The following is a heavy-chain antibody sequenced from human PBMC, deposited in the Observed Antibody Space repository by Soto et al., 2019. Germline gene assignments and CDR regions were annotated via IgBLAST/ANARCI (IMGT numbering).Heavy chain of an antibody. Sequence: QITLKESGPTLVKPTQTLTLTCTFSGFSLSTSGVGVGWIRQPPGKALEWLALIYWDDDKRYSPSLKSRLTSTKDTPKNQVVLTMTNMDPVDTATYYCARKGNYGLFAPWGQGTLVTVSS. J-gene: IGHJ5*02. V-gene: IGHV2-5*02. D-gene: IGHD1-7*01. CDR3: ARKGNYGLFAP. CDR1: GFSLSTSGVG. CDR2: IYWDDDK.